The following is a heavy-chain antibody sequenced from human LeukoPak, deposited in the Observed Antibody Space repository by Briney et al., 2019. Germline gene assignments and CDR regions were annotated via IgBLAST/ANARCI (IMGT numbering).Heavy chain of an antibody. V-gene: IGHV3-23*01. Sequence: PGGSLRLSCAASGFTFSSYAMSWVRQAPGKGLEWVSAISGSGGSTYYADSVKGRFTISRDNSKNTLYLQMNSLRAEDTAVYYCAKRTSILTGYHWFDPWGQGTLVTVSS. D-gene: IGHD3-9*01. CDR1: GFTFSSYA. CDR3: AKRTSILTGYHWFDP. CDR2: ISGSGGST. J-gene: IGHJ5*02.